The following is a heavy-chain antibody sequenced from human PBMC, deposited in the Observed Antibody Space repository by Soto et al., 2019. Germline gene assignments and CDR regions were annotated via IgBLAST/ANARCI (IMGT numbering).Heavy chain of an antibody. CDR1: GYTFTGYY. CDR2: ISAYNGNT. CDR3: ARDANYYDSSGDDAFDI. V-gene: IGHV1-18*04. D-gene: IGHD3-22*01. Sequence: ASVKVSCKASGYTFTGYYMHWVRQAPGQGLEWMGWISAYNGNTNYAQKLQGRVTMTTDTSTSTAYMELRSLRSDDTAVYYCARDANYYDSSGDDAFDIWGQGTMVTVSS. J-gene: IGHJ3*02.